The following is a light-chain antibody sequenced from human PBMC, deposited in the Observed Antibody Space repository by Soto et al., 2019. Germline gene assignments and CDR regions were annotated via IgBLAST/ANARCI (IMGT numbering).Light chain of an antibody. J-gene: IGKJ3*01. Sequence: DNQMTQSPSSLSASVGDRVTITSRASPGVSNYLAWYQQQPGKVPKLLIHGASTLESGVPSRFSGSGSGTDFTLTISSLQPEDVATYYCQKYNSAPYTFGPGTRVDIK. CDR1: PGVSNY. CDR2: GAS. CDR3: QKYNSAPYT. V-gene: IGKV1-27*01.